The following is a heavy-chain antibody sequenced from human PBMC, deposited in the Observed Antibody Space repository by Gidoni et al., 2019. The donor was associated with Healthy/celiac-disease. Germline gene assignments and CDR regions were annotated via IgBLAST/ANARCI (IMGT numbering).Heavy chain of an antibody. CDR1: GFTFSSYS. CDR3: ARDLEQWLVIDY. D-gene: IGHD6-19*01. Sequence: EVQLVESGGGLVKPGGSLRLSCAASGFTFSSYSMNWVRQAPGKGLEWVSSISSSSSYIYYADSVKGRFTISRDNAKNSLYLQMNSLRAEDTAVYYCARDLEQWLVIDYWGQGTLVTVSS. V-gene: IGHV3-21*01. CDR2: ISSSSSYI. J-gene: IGHJ4*02.